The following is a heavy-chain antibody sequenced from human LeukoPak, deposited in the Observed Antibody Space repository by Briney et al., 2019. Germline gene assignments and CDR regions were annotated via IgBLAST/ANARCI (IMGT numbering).Heavy chain of an antibody. V-gene: IGHV3-30*03. D-gene: IGHD1-26*01. J-gene: IGHJ4*02. CDR2: ISYDGSNK. CDR1: GFTFSTYG. Sequence: GGSLRLSCAASGFTFSTYGMHWVRQAPGKGLEWVAVISYDGSNKYYADSVKGRFTISGDNSKNTLYLQMNSLRAEDTAVYYCARDKIVGATKLDYWGQGTLVTVSS. CDR3: ARDKIVGATKLDY.